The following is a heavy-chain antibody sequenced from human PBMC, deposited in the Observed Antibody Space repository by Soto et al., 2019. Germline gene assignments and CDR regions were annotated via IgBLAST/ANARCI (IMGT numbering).Heavy chain of an antibody. D-gene: IGHD6-6*01. CDR2: INHSGST. J-gene: IGHJ4*02. Sequence: SETLSLTCAVYGGSFSVYFWSWIRQPPGKGLEWIGEINHSGSTNYNPSLKSRVTISVDTSKNQFSLKLSSVTAADTAVYYCARGGIAARLFYYWGQGTLVTVSS. CDR3: ARGGIAARLFYY. CDR1: GGSFSVYF. V-gene: IGHV4-34*01.